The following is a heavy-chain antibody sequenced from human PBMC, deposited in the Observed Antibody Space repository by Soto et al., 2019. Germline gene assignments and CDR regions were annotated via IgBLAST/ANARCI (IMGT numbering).Heavy chain of an antibody. V-gene: IGHV3-30-3*01. Sequence: QVQLVESGGGVVQPGRSLRLSCAASGFTFSRYTMHWVRQAPGKGLEWVAVTSYDGSTKYYADSVKGRFTISRVNSKNTLYLQMNSLRAEDTAVYYCAKDGGFDYGFWYFDLWGRGTLVTVSS. D-gene: IGHD4-17*01. J-gene: IGHJ2*01. CDR3: AKDGGFDYGFWYFDL. CDR2: TSYDGSTK. CDR1: GFTFSRYT.